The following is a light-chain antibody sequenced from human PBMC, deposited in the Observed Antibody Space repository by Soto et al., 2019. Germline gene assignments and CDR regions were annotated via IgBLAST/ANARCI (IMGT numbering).Light chain of an antibody. Sequence: MVVRQSRDALSLWPGERATLSCRASQSVSSSYLAWYQQKPGQAPRLLIYDISNRAAGVPARFSGSGSETEFTLPITSLPSEDFPVYFCPPYTTWPSFAQGTRLEIK. CDR2: DIS. J-gene: IGKJ5*01. CDR1: QSVSSSY. CDR3: PPYTTWPS. V-gene: IGKV3-15*01.